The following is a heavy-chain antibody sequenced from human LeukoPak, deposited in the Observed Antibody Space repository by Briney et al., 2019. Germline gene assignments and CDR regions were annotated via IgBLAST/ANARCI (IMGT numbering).Heavy chain of an antibody. Sequence: PSETLSLTCTVSGGSISSFYWSWIRQSPGKGLEWIGCSSYSGNTNYNPTLKSRVTISIDTSKNQFSLKLSSVTAADTAVYYCARDRGTWNDDGFDYWGQGTLVTVSS. J-gene: IGHJ4*02. CDR1: GGSISSFY. V-gene: IGHV4-59*12. D-gene: IGHD1-1*01. CDR2: SSYSGNT. CDR3: ARDRGTWNDDGFDY.